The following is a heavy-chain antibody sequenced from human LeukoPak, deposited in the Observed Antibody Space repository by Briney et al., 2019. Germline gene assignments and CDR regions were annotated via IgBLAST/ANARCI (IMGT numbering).Heavy chain of an antibody. Sequence: ASVKVSCQASGYTFTSYDINWVRQAPGQGLEWMAWMNPNSGNIGYAQKFQGRVTITRSTYMTTSYMELSSLRSEDTAVYYCARGRYYDVLTGYYTDYWGQGTLVTVSS. J-gene: IGHJ4*02. V-gene: IGHV1-8*03. CDR1: GYTFTSYD. CDR2: MNPNSGNI. CDR3: ARGRYYDVLTGYYTDY. D-gene: IGHD3-9*01.